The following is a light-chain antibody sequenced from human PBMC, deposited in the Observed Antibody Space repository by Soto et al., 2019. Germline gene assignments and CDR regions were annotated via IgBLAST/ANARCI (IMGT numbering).Light chain of an antibody. V-gene: IGKV3-15*01. Sequence: EKVMTQSPATLSMSPGERATLSCRASQNINTYLAWYQQKPGQAPRLLIYGASTRATGIPARFSGSGSGTEFTLTISSLPSEDFAVYYCQQYTNWPSWTFGQGTKVEIK. J-gene: IGKJ1*01. CDR3: QQYTNWPSWT. CDR2: GAS. CDR1: QNINTY.